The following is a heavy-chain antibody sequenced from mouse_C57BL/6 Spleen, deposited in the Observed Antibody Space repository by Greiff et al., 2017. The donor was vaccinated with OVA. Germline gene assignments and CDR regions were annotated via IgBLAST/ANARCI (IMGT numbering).Heavy chain of an antibody. J-gene: IGHJ1*03. D-gene: IGHD2-4*01. Sequence: EVQLQQSGPGLVKPSQSLSLTCSVTGYSITSGYYWNWIRQFPGNKLEWMGYISYDGSNNYNPSLKNRISITRDTSKNQFFLKLNSVTTEDTATYYCAREGDYGIFDVWGTGTTVTVSS. CDR2: ISYDGSN. V-gene: IGHV3-6*01. CDR1: GYSITSGYY. CDR3: AREGDYGIFDV.